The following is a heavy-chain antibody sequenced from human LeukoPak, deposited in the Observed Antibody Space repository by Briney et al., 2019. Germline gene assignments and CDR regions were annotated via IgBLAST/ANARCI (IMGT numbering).Heavy chain of an antibody. CDR2: IIPIFGTA. V-gene: IGHV1-69*13. D-gene: IGHD2-21*01. CDR1: GYTFTSYG. CDR3: ARERRYCGGNCYPYYFDY. J-gene: IGHJ4*02. Sequence: ASVKVSCKASGYTFTSYGISWVRQAPGEGLEWVGGIIPIFGTANYAQKFQGRVTITADESTGTACMALSSLRSEDTAVYYCARERRYCGGNCYPYYFDYWGQGTLVTVSS.